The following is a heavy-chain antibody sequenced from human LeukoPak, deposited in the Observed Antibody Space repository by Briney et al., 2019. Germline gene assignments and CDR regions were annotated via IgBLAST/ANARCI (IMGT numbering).Heavy chain of an antibody. Sequence: SETLSLTCAVYGGSFSGYYWSWIRQPPGKGLEWIGEINHSGSTNYNPSLKSRVTISVDTSKNQFSLKLSSVTAADTAVYYCARGRLGSYFLYYYYMDVWGKGTTVTVSS. V-gene: IGHV4-34*01. CDR3: ARGRLGSYFLYYYYMDV. D-gene: IGHD3-10*01. J-gene: IGHJ6*03. CDR1: GGSFSGYY. CDR2: INHSGST.